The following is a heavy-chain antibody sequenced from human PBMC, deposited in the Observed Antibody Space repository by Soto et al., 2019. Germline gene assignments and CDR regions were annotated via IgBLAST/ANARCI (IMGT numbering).Heavy chain of an antibody. D-gene: IGHD2-8*01. V-gene: IGHV3-48*03. CDR3: ARTGSTMVYALYYYGMDV. J-gene: IGHJ6*02. Sequence: GGSLRLSCAASGFTFSSYEMNWVRQAPGKGLEWVSYISSSGSTIYYADSVKGRFTISRDNAKNSLYLQMNSLRAEDTAVYYCARTGSTMVYALYYYGMDVWGQGTTVTVSS. CDR2: ISSSGSTI. CDR1: GFTFSSYE.